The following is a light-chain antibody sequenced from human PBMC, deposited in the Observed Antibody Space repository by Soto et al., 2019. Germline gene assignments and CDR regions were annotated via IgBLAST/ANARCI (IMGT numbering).Light chain of an antibody. CDR1: SSDVGSYNY. J-gene: IGLJ1*01. CDR3: SSYTVSTNLRYV. CDR2: DVS. Sequence: QSVLTQPASVSGSPGQSITISCTGTSSDVGSYNYVSWYQQHPGKAPKVIIYDVSNRPSGVSNRFSGSKSGDTASLTISGLQAEDEADYFCSSYTVSTNLRYVFGVGTKVTVL. V-gene: IGLV2-14*03.